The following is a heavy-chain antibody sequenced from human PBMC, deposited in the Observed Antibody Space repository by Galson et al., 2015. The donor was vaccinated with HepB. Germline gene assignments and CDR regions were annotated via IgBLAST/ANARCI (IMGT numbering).Heavy chain of an antibody. J-gene: IGHJ4*02. V-gene: IGHV3-74*01. D-gene: IGHD1-14*01. CDR2: INSDGSYT. CDR1: GFTFSSYW. CDR3: ARAWGTREIDY. Sequence: SLRLSCAASGFTFSSYWMHWVRQAPGKGLVWVSRINSDGSYTTYADSVKGRFTISRDNAKNTLYLQMNSLRPEDTAVYYCARAWGTREIDYWGQGTLVTVSS.